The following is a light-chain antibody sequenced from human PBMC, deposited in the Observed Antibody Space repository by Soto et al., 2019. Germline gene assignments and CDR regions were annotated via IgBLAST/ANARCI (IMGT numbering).Light chain of an antibody. CDR3: CSYTTLSTVV. J-gene: IGLJ2*01. CDR2: AVS. Sequence: QSALTQPASVSGSPGQSITISCTGTSSDVGGYNHVSWYQHSPGKAPKLILFAVSDRPSGVSHRFSGSKSGNTASLTISGLQADDEADYYCCSYTTLSTVVFGGGTKVTVL. V-gene: IGLV2-14*01. CDR1: SSDVGGYNH.